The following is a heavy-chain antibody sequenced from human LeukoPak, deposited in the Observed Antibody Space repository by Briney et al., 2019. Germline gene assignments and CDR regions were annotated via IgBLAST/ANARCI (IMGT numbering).Heavy chain of an antibody. Sequence: ASVKVSCKASGYAFTGYYLHWVRQTPGQGLEWMGWINPNSGGTNYAQKFQGRVTMARDTYISTAYMELSRLRSDDAAVYYCARDPTVTRHDYWGQGTLVTVSS. J-gene: IGHJ4*02. CDR1: GYAFTGYY. CDR3: ARDPTVTRHDY. CDR2: INPNSGGT. D-gene: IGHD4-17*01. V-gene: IGHV1-2*02.